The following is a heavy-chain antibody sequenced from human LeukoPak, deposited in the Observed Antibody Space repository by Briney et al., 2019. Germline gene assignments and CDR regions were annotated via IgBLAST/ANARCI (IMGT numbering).Heavy chain of an antibody. CDR3: ARDPLAYDSQY. CDR1: GFAFSDYY. J-gene: IGHJ4*02. CDR2: ISSSSSYI. Sequence: GGSLRLSCAASGFAFSDYYMSWIRQAPGKGLEWVSSISSSSSYIYYADSVKGRFTISRDNAKNSLYLQMNSLRAEDTAVYYCARDPLAYDSQYWGQGTLVTVSS. D-gene: IGHD3-22*01. V-gene: IGHV3-11*06.